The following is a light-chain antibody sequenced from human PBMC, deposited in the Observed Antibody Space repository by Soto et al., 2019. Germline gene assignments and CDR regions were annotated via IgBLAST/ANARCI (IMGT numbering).Light chain of an antibody. V-gene: IGLV1-40*01. J-gene: IGLJ1*01. CDR1: SSNIGAGYD. CDR2: GNS. CDR3: QANDSSVSTYV. Sequence: QSVLTQPPSVSGAPGQRVTISFTGSSSNIGAGYDVHWYQQFPGTAPKLLIFGNSDRPSGVPDRFSGSKSGTSAFLAIPGLQAEYELDYLCQANDSSVSTYVFGTGTKGTVL.